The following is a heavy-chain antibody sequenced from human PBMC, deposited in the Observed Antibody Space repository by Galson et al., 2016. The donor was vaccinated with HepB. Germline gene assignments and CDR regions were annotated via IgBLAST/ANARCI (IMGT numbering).Heavy chain of an antibody. Sequence: SLRLSCAASGFTFSSHWMSWVRQAPGKGLEWVANIKQDGSEKYYVDSVKGRFSISRDNGKDSLYLQMNSLRAEDTALYYCARFEYGDYNDAFDIWGQGTMVTVSS. CDR3: ARFEYGDYNDAFDI. CDR2: IKQDGSEK. V-gene: IGHV3-7*01. D-gene: IGHD4-17*01. J-gene: IGHJ3*02. CDR1: GFTFSSHW.